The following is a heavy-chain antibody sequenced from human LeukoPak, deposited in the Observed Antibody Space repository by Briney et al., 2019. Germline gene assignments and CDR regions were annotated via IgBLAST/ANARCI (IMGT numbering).Heavy chain of an antibody. J-gene: IGHJ6*02. CDR2: ISGSGGST. CDR3: AKDQGAGAPYYYGMDV. Sequence: GGSLRLSCAASGFTFSSYAMSWVRQAPGKGLEWGSAISGSGGSTYYADPVKGRFTISRDNSKNTLYLQMNSLRAEDTAVYYCAKDQGAGAPYYYGMDVWGQGTTVTVSS. D-gene: IGHD6-19*01. V-gene: IGHV3-23*01. CDR1: GFTFSSYA.